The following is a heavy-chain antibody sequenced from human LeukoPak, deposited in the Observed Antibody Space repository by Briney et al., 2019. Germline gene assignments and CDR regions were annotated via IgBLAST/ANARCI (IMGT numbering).Heavy chain of an antibody. CDR2: MYYSGNT. CDR3: ARVMAARREDLNWFDT. Sequence: SETLSLTCTVSGASISSSGSYWGWIRQPPGKGLEWIGSMYYSGNTYNPSFKSRVTISVDTSKNQFSLNLTSVNAADTAMYYCARVMAARREDLNWFDTWGQGTLVAVSS. CDR1: GASISSSGSY. V-gene: IGHV4-39*07. D-gene: IGHD6-6*01. J-gene: IGHJ5*02.